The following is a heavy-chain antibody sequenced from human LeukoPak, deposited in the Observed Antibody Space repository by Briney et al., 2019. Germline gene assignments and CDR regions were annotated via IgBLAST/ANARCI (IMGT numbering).Heavy chain of an antibody. J-gene: IGHJ4*02. Sequence: PGGFLRLSCAASGFTFSSYGMHWVRQAPGKGLEWVAVIWYDGSNKYYADSVKGRFTISRDNSKNTLYLQTNSLRAEDTAVYYCARGSTYYDSSGQVPFDYWGQGTLVTVSS. CDR2: IWYDGSNK. V-gene: IGHV3-33*01. CDR3: ARGSTYYDSSGQVPFDY. D-gene: IGHD3-22*01. CDR1: GFTFSSYG.